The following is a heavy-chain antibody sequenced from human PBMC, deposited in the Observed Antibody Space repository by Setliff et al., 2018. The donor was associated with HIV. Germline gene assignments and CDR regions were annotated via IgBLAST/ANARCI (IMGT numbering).Heavy chain of an antibody. J-gene: IGHJ4*02. V-gene: IGHV4-38-2*01. D-gene: IGHD6-13*01. CDR3: ARHWLKPIQELQQLPLLDYFDY. CDR1: DYSISSGYY. Sequence: ASETLSLTCAVSDYSISSGYYWGWIRQPPGKGLEWIGSIYHSGSTYYNPSLKSRVTISVDTSKNQFSLKLSSVTAADTAVYYCARHWLKPIQELQQLPLLDYFDYWGQGTLVTVSS. CDR2: IYHSGST.